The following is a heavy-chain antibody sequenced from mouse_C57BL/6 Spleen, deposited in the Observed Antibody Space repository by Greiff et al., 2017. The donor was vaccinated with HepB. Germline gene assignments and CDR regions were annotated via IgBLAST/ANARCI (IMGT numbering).Heavy chain of an antibody. J-gene: IGHJ4*01. D-gene: IGHD1-1*01. CDR2: IDPANGNT. CDR3: ARERVYYGSSYYYYAMDY. CDR1: GFNIKNTY. V-gene: IGHV14-3*01. Sequence: EVQLQQSVAELVRPGASVKLSCTASGFNIKNTYMHWVKQRPEQGLEWIGRIDPANGNTKYAPKFQGKATITADTSSNTAYLQLSSLTSEDTAIYYCARERVYYGSSYYYYAMDYLGQGTSVPVSS.